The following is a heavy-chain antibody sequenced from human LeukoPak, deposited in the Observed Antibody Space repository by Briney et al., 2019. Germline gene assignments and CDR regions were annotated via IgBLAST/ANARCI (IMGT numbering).Heavy chain of an antibody. CDR3: VRDPDALDF. J-gene: IGHJ4*02. CDR2: IRSSGSPI. V-gene: IGHV3-48*02. CDR1: GFTFSSYS. Sequence: PGGSLRLSCAASGFTFSSYSMNWVRQAPGKGLEWVAYIRSSGSPIYYADSVKGRFTISRDNAKNSLYLQMNSLRDEDTAVYYCVRDPDALDFWGQGTPVTVSS.